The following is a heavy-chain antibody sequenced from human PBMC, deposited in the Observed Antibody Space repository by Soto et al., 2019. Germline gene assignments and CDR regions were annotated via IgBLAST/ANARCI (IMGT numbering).Heavy chain of an antibody. CDR2: IYSGGST. CDR1: GFTVSSNY. V-gene: IGHV3-53*01. D-gene: IGHD6-13*01. J-gene: IGHJ4*02. Sequence: GGSLRLSCAASGFTVSSNYMSWVRQAPGKGLEWVSVIYSGGSTDYADSVKGRFSITRDNSKNTLYLQMNSLRAEDTAVYYCARGNHSSSWYYFDYWGQGTLVTVSS. CDR3: ARGNHSSSWYYFDY.